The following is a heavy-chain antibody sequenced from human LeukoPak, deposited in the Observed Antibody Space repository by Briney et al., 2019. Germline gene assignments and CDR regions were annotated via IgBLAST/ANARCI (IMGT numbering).Heavy chain of an antibody. D-gene: IGHD3-16*02. V-gene: IGHV4-59*01. CDR3: ARGVCGSYRSNTYFDY. J-gene: IGHJ4*02. CDR1: GGSISSYY. CDR2: IYYSGST. Sequence: SETLSLTCTVSGGSISSYYWSWIRQPPGKGLEWIGYIYYSGSTNYNPSLKSRVTISVDTSKNQFSLKLSSVTAADTAVYYCARGVCGSYRSNTYFDYWGQGTLVTVSS.